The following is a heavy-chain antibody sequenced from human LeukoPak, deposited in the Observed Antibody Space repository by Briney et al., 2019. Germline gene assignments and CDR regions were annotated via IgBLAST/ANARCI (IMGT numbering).Heavy chain of an antibody. CDR3: AKDAQRGFDYSNSLEH. D-gene: IGHD4-11*01. J-gene: IGHJ5*02. CDR2: IWSDGTEK. V-gene: IGHV3-33*06. CDR1: GFTYSHFG. Sequence: GGSLRLSCAASGFTYSHFGMHWVRQAPGKGLQWVAVIWSDGTEKYYADAVKGRFTISRDNSKNTLYLQMNSLRGEGTAVYYCAKDAQRGFDYSNSLEHWGQGTLVTVSS.